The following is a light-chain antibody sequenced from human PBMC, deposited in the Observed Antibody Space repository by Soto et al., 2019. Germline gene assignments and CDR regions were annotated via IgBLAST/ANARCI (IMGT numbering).Light chain of an antibody. Sequence: EIVLTQSPGTLSLSPGERATFSCRARQSIDSAYLAWYQQKPGQAPRLLIYATSSRATGIPDRFSGSGSGTDFTLTISRLEPEDFAVYFCQQYDTSPRTFGQGTKVVIK. CDR3: QQYDTSPRT. CDR1: QSIDSAY. J-gene: IGKJ1*01. V-gene: IGKV3-20*01. CDR2: ATS.